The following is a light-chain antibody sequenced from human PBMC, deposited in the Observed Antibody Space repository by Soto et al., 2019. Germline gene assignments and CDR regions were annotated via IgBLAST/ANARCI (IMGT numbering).Light chain of an antibody. V-gene: IGLV2-14*01. CDR3: SSYRSSSTLYV. J-gene: IGLJ1*01. Sequence: QSALTQPASVSGSPGQSITISCTGTSSDVGGYKYVSWYQQHPGKAPNLIIYDVSNRPSGVSNRFSGSKSGNTASLNISGLQAEDEADYYCSSYRSSSTLYVFGTGTKLTVL. CDR1: SSDVGGYKY. CDR2: DVS.